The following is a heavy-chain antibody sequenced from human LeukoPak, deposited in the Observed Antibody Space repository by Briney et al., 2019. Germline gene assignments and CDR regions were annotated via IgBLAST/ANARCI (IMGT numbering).Heavy chain of an antibody. Sequence: PGRSLRLSCAASGFTFSSYGMHWVRQAPGKGLEGVAVIWYDGSNKYYADSVKGRFTISRDNSKNTLYLQMNSLRAEDTAVYYCARVAYSYGWGYFDYWGQGTLVTVSS. J-gene: IGHJ4*02. D-gene: IGHD5-18*01. V-gene: IGHV3-33*01. CDR2: IWYDGSNK. CDR1: GFTFSSYG. CDR3: ARVAYSYGWGYFDY.